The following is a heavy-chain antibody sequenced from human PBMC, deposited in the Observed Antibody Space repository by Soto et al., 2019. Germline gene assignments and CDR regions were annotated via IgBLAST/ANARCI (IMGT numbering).Heavy chain of an antibody. J-gene: IGHJ4*02. CDR3: ARDAEGYYDSSGYYYQSSPIDY. Sequence: GGSLRLSCAASGFTFSSYGMHWVRQAPGKGLEWVAVIWYDGSNKYYADSVKGRFTISRDSSKNTLYLQMNSLRAEDTAVYYCARDAEGYYDSSGYYYQSSPIDYWGQGTLVTVSS. D-gene: IGHD3-22*01. V-gene: IGHV3-33*01. CDR1: GFTFSSYG. CDR2: IWYDGSNK.